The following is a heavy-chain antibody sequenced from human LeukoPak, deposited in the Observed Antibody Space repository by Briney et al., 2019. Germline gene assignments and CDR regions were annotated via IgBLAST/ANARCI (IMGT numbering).Heavy chain of an antibody. D-gene: IGHD4-17*01. V-gene: IGHV1-2*02. J-gene: IGHJ4*02. CDR2: INPNSGGT. CDR3: ARDRHRAMTTVTHIDY. CDR1: GYTFTGYY. Sequence: ASVKVSCKASGYTFTGYYMHWVRQAPGQGLEWMGWINPNSGGTNYAQKLQGRVTMTTDTSTSTAYMELRSLRSDDTAVYYCARDRHRAMTTVTHIDYWGQGTLVTVSS.